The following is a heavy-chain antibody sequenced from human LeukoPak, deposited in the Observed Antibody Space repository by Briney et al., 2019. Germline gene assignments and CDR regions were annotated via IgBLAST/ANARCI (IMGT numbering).Heavy chain of an antibody. CDR1: GGSISSGGYY. CDR3: AREGLYYDILTGYNWFDP. Sequence: SETLSLTCTVSGGSISSGGYYWSWIRQHPGKGLEWIGYIYYSGSTYYNPSLKSRVTISVDTSKNQFSLKLSSVTAADTAVYYCAREGLYYDILTGYNWFDPWGQGTLVTVSS. CDR2: IYYSGST. V-gene: IGHV4-31*03. D-gene: IGHD3-9*01. J-gene: IGHJ5*02.